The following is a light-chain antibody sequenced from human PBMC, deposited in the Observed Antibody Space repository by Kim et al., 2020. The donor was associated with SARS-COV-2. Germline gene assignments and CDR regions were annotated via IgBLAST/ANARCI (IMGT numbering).Light chain of an antibody. CDR3: QQGHCTPST. CDR2: LVS. J-gene: IGKJ5*01. V-gene: IGKV1-39*01. Sequence: DIQMTQSPSSLSASVGDRVTITCRASQTISGYLNWFQHKPGKAPKLLIYLVSSLQSGVPSRFSGSGSGTDFTLSISSLQPEDSATYYFQQGHCTPSTFGQGTRLEIK. CDR1: QTISGY.